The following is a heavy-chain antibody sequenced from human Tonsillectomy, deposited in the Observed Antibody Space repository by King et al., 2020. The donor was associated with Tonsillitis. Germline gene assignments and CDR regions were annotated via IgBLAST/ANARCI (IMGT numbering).Heavy chain of an antibody. CDR1: GGSLSSGSYF. CDR2: IHTSGST. D-gene: IGHD5-18*01. J-gene: IGHJ6*03. Sequence: VQLKESGPGLVKPSQTLSLTCTVSGGSLSSGSYFWSWIRQPAGKGLEWIGRIHTSGSTSYNPSLKSRVTMSADTSKNRFSLKLISVTAADTAVYYCARMGAMGYYYYYYLDVWGKGTTVTVSS. V-gene: IGHV4-61*02. CDR3: ARMGAMGYYYYYYLDV.